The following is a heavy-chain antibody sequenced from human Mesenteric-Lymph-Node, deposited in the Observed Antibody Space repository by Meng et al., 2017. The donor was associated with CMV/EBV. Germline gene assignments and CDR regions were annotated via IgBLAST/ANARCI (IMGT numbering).Heavy chain of an antibody. CDR2: IYYSGST. V-gene: IGHV4-31*02. D-gene: IGHD2-2*01. CDR1: SISSGGYY. J-gene: IGHJ4*02. Sequence: SISSGGYYWSWIRQHPGKGLEWIGYIYYSGSTYYNPSLKRRVTISVDTSKNQFSLKLSSVTAADTAVYYCARGQSSKFRSSTSCYGYWGQGTLVTVSS. CDR3: ARGQSSKFRSSTSCYGY.